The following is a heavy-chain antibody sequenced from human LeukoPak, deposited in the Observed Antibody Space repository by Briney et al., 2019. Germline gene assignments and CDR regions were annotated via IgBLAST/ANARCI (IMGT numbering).Heavy chain of an antibody. CDR1: GFTFSSYW. Sequence: PGXXLRLSCAASGFTFSSYWMSWVRQAPGKGGEWGANIKQDGSEKYYVDSVKGGFTISRDNAKNSLYLQMNSLTAEDTAVYYCVRGLYSNYYYYYMDVWGKGTTVTVSS. D-gene: IGHD4-11*01. CDR2: IKQDGSEK. CDR3: VRGLYSNYYYYYMDV. V-gene: IGHV3-7*01. J-gene: IGHJ6*03.